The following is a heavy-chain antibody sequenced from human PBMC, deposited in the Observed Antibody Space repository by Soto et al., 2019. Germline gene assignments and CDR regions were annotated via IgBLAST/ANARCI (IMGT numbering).Heavy chain of an antibody. CDR1: GFAISRGYY. CDR2: IYPSVSS. CDR3: AREKVGTTFFDN. J-gene: IGHJ4*02. Sequence: SETLSLTCSVSGFAISRGYYWSWARQPPGKGLEWIGSIYPSVSSYHNPSLATRLRLSIDTSKNQFTLNLTSVTAADTALYFCAREKVGTTFFDNWGQGIQVTVSS. V-gene: IGHV4-38-2*02. D-gene: IGHD1-1*01.